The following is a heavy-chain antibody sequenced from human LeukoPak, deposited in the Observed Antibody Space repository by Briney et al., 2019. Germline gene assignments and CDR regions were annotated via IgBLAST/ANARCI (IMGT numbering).Heavy chain of an antibody. Sequence: LTCTVSGGSISSYYWRWIRQAPGKGLEWVSYISSSGSTIYYADSVKGRFTISRDNAKNSLYLQMNSLRAEDTAVYYCARGSWVKAFDIWGQGTMVTVSS. CDR2: ISSSGSTI. J-gene: IGHJ3*02. CDR1: GGSISSYY. D-gene: IGHD3-16*01. CDR3: ARGSWVKAFDI. V-gene: IGHV3-11*01.